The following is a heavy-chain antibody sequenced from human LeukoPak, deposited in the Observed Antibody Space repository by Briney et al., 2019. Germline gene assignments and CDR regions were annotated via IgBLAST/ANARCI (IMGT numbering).Heavy chain of an antibody. Sequence: SETLSLTCAVYGGSFSGYYWSWIRQPPGKGLEWIGEINHSGSTNYNPSLKSRVTISVDTSKNQFSLKLSSVTAADTAVYYCARAGNTAMVIAFDIWGQGTMVTVSS. J-gene: IGHJ3*02. CDR1: GGSFSGYY. V-gene: IGHV4-34*01. CDR3: ARAGNTAMVIAFDI. D-gene: IGHD5-18*01. CDR2: INHSGST.